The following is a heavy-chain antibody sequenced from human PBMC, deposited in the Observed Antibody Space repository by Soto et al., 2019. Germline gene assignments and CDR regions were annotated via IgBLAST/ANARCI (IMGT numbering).Heavy chain of an antibody. CDR1: GGSISSGGYY. J-gene: IGHJ4*02. CDR2: IYYSGST. D-gene: IGHD1-1*01. CDR3: ARFTTGTIRGFDY. V-gene: IGHV4-31*03. Sequence: TLSLTCTVSGGSISSGGYYWSWIRQHPGKGLEWIGYIYYSGSTYYNPSLKSRVTISVDTSKNQFSLKLSSVTAADTAVYYCARFTTGTIRGFDYWGQGTLVTVSS.